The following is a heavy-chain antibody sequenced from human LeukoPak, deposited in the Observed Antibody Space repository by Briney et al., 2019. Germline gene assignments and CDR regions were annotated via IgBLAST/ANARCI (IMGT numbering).Heavy chain of an antibody. J-gene: IGHJ4*02. CDR1: GFTFSSYA. D-gene: IGHD6-13*01. V-gene: IGHV3-21*01. CDR3: ARDSHRSSCFY. Sequence: GGSLRLSCAASGFTFSSYAMHWVRQAPGKGLEWVSSISSSSSYIYYADSVKGRFTISRDNAKNSLYLQMNSLRAEDTAVYYCARDSHRSSCFYWGQGTLVTVSS. CDR2: ISSSSSYI.